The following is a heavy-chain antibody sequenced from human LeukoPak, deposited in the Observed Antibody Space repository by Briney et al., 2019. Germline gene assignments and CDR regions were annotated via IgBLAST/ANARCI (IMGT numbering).Heavy chain of an antibody. CDR1: GFTFSNAW. Sequence: GGSLRLSCAASGFTFSNAWMSWVRQAPGKGLEWVGRIKSKTDGGTTDYAAPGKGRFTISRDDSKNTLYLQMNSLKTEDTAVYYCTTEYDFWSGYQDWGQGTLVTVSS. V-gene: IGHV3-15*01. CDR3: TTEYDFWSGYQD. D-gene: IGHD3-3*01. CDR2: IKSKTDGGTT. J-gene: IGHJ4*02.